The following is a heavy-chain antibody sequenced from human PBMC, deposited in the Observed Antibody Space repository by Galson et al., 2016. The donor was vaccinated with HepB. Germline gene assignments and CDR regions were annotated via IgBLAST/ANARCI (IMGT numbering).Heavy chain of an antibody. CDR3: AKAITTSWYYYGMDV. J-gene: IGHJ6*02. Sequence: SLRLSCAASGFTFTNHALNWVRQAPGKGLEWVSAISAGGGVGAYYADSVKGRFTISRDNSKNMVYLQMSSLRAEDTALYYCAKAITTSWYYYGMDVWGQGTTVTVSS. CDR2: ISAGGGVGA. V-gene: IGHV3-23*01. D-gene: IGHD3-16*01. CDR1: GFTFTNHA.